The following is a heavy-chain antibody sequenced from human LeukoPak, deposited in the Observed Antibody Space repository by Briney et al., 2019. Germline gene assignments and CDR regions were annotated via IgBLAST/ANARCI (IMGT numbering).Heavy chain of an antibody. V-gene: IGHV1-24*01. CDR3: ATSLLRNYGMDV. Sequence: ASVKVSCKVSGYTLTELSMHWVRQAPGKGLEWMGGFDPGDGETIYAQKFQGRVTMTEDTSTDTAYMELSSLRSEDTAVYYCATSLLRNYGMDVWGQGTTVTVSS. J-gene: IGHJ6*02. CDR1: GYTLTELS. CDR2: FDPGDGET.